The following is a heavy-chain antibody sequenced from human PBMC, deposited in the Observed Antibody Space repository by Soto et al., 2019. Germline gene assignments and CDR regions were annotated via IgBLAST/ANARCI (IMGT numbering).Heavy chain of an antibody. CDR1: GFTFSSYA. Sequence: EVQLLESGGGLVQPGGSLRLSCVASGFTFSSYAMSWVRQAPGKGLEWVSAISGSGGSTYYADSVKGRFTISRDNSKNTLYLQMNSLRAEDTAVYYCAKGEGYYDFWSGYLTGYYYYGMDVWGQGTTVTVSS. V-gene: IGHV3-23*01. CDR3: AKGEGYYDFWSGYLTGYYYYGMDV. CDR2: ISGSGGST. J-gene: IGHJ6*02. D-gene: IGHD3-3*01.